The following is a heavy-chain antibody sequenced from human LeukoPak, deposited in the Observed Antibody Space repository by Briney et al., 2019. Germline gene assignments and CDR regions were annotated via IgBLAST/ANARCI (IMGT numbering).Heavy chain of an antibody. CDR1: GFTFSSYG. CDR3: ANQIAVAGNGIDY. J-gene: IGHJ4*02. V-gene: IGHV3-30*18. D-gene: IGHD6-19*01. Sequence: GGSLRLSCAASGFTFSSYGMHWVRQAPGKVLEWVAVISYDGSNKYYADSVKGRFTISRDNSKNTLYLQMNSLRAEDTAVYYCANQIAVAGNGIDYWGQGTLVTVSS. CDR2: ISYDGSNK.